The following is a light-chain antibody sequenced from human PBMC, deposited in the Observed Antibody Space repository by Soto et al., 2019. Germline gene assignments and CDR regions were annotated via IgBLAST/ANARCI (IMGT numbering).Light chain of an antibody. CDR3: CSSAGTYTSV. V-gene: IGLV2-11*01. J-gene: IGLJ3*02. CDR2: DVS. CDR1: SSDVGGYNY. Sequence: QSALTQPRSVSGSPGQSVTISCTGTSSDVGGYNYVSWYQQHPGKAPKLMISDVSKRPSGVPDRFSGSKSGNTASLTISGLQAEDAADYYCCSSAGTYTSVFGGGTKLTVL.